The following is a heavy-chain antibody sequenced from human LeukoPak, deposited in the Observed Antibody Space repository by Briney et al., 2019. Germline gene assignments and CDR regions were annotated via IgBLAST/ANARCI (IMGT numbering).Heavy chain of an antibody. CDR1: GYTFTSYD. CDR2: MNPNSGNT. Sequence: ASVKVSCKASGYTFTSYDINWVRQATGQGLEWMGWMNPNSGNTGYAQKLQGRVTMTTDTSTSTGYMELRSLRSDDTAVYYCARGRDGYNPTADYWGQGTLVTVSS. V-gene: IGHV1-8*01. D-gene: IGHD5-24*01. CDR3: ARGRDGYNPTADY. J-gene: IGHJ4*02.